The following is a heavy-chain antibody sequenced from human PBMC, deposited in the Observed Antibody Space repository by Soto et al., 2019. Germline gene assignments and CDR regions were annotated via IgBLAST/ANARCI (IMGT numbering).Heavy chain of an antibody. V-gene: IGHV4-59*01. D-gene: IGHD6-13*01. Sequence: SETLSLTCTVSGGSISSYYWSWIRQPPGKGLEWIGYIYYSGSTNYNPSLKSRVTISVDTSKNQFSLKLSSVTAADTAVYYCARLVKDSSSGDWFDPWGQGTMVTVSS. CDR2: IYYSGST. J-gene: IGHJ5*02. CDR1: GGSISSYY. CDR3: ARLVKDSSSGDWFDP.